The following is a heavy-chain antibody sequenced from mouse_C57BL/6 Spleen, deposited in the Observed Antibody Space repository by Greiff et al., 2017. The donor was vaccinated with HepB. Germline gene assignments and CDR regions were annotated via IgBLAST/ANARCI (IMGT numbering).Heavy chain of an antibody. CDR1: GYSITSGYY. Sequence: EVQLVESGPGLVKPSQSLSLTCSVTGYSITSGYYWNWIRQFPGNKLEWMGYISYDGSNNYNPSLKNRISITRDTSKNQFFLKLNSVTTEDTATYYCARYGNFAWFAYWGQGTLVTVSA. CDR2: ISYDGSN. D-gene: IGHD2-1*01. CDR3: ARYGNFAWFAY. V-gene: IGHV3-6*01. J-gene: IGHJ3*01.